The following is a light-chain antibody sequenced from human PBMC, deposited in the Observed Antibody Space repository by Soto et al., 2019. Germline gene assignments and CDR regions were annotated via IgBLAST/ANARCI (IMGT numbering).Light chain of an antibody. V-gene: IGKV3-20*01. CDR3: QQYGNSRWT. J-gene: IGKJ1*01. CDR1: QSVSSSY. Sequence: EIVLTQPPDTLSLSPGERATLSCRASQSVSSSYLAWYQQTPGQAPRLLIYGTSNRATGIPDRSSGSGSGTDFTLTISRLEPEDFAVYYCQQYGNSRWTFGQGTKVDIK. CDR2: GTS.